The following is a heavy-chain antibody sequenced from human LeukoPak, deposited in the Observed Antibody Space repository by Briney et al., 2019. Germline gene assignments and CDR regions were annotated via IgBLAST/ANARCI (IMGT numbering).Heavy chain of an antibody. Sequence: SETLSLTCAVYGGSFSGYHWSWIRQPPGKGLEWIGEINHSGSTNYNPSLKSRVTISVDTSKNQFSLKLSSVTAADTAVYYCARGTFGVVPNRPFDYWGQGTLVTVSS. CDR1: GGSFSGYH. CDR3: ARGTFGVVPNRPFDY. V-gene: IGHV4-34*01. CDR2: INHSGST. J-gene: IGHJ4*02. D-gene: IGHD3-3*01.